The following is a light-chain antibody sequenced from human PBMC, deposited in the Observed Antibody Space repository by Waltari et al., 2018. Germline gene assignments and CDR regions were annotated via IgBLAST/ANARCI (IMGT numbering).Light chain of an antibody. J-gene: IGLJ2*01. CDR2: EVT. CDR1: SSDIGVDNY. Sequence: HSALTQPASVSGSPGQSITISCTGTSSDIGVDNYVSWYQQYPGKAPKVILYEVTKRPSGVSNRFSGSKSGNTASLTISGLQAEDEADYYCSSYSTISSPVQFGGGTTLTVL. CDR3: SSYSTISSPVQ. V-gene: IGLV2-14*01.